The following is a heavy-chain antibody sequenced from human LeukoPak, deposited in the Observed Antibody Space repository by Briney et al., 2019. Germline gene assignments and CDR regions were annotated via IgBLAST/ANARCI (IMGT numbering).Heavy chain of an antibody. J-gene: IGHJ6*03. CDR2: INHSGNT. CDR3: ATYSSSSNYYYYYYMDV. V-gene: IGHV4-34*01. D-gene: IGHD6-6*01. Sequence: SETLSLTCAVYGGSFSGYYWSWIRQPPGKGLEWIGEINHSGNTNYNPSLKSRVTISVDTSKNRFSLRLSSVTAADTAVYYCATYSSSSNYYYYYYMDVWGKGTTVTVSS. CDR1: GGSFSGYY.